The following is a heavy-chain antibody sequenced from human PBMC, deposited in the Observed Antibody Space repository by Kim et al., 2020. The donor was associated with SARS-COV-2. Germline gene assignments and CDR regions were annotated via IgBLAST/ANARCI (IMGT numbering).Heavy chain of an antibody. CDR2: NT. D-gene: IGHD6-13*01. J-gene: IGHJ3*01. Sequence: NTNYAQKFQERVTITRDMSTSTAYMELSSLRSEDTAVYYCAAEPSLAAATWGQGTMVTVSS. CDR3: AAEPSLAAAT. V-gene: IGHV1-58*01.